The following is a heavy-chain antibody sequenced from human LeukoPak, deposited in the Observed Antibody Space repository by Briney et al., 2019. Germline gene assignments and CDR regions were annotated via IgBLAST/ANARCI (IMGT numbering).Heavy chain of an antibody. Sequence: GASVKVSCKASGYTFTSYGISWVRQAPGQGLEWMGWISAYNGNTNYAQKLQGRVTMTTDTSTSTAYMELRSLRSDDTAVYYCARARLYYYDSSGYPDYWGQGTLVTVSS. CDR3: ARARLYYYDSSGYPDY. D-gene: IGHD3-22*01. CDR1: GYTFTSYG. V-gene: IGHV1-18*01. J-gene: IGHJ4*02. CDR2: ISAYNGNT.